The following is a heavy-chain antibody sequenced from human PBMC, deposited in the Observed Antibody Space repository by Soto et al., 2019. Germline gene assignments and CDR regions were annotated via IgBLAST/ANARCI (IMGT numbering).Heavy chain of an antibody. Sequence: ASVKVSFKASGYTFTGYFLNWVRQAPGQGLEWMGWINPDSGATNYAQKFQGRVTMTRDTSITTAYMELSGLTFDDGAVYYCARDVGGGENHWGQGTQVTVSS. J-gene: IGHJ5*02. CDR3: ARDVGGGENH. D-gene: IGHD3-16*01. CDR2: INPDSGAT. CDR1: GYTFTGYF. V-gene: IGHV1-2*02.